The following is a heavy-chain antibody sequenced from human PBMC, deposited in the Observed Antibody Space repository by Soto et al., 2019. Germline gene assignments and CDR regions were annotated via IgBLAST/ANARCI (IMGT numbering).Heavy chain of an antibody. Sequence: ASVEVSCKASGYTFTSYGIIWVRQAPGQGLEWMGWISAYNGNTNYAQKLQGRVTMTTDTSTSTAYMELRSLRSDDTAVYYCARDIAVAGTFDYWGQGTLVTVSS. J-gene: IGHJ4*02. CDR3: ARDIAVAGTFDY. V-gene: IGHV1-18*01. D-gene: IGHD6-19*01. CDR1: GYTFTSYG. CDR2: ISAYNGNT.